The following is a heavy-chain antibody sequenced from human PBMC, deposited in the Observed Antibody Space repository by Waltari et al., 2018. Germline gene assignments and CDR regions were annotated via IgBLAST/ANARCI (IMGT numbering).Heavy chain of an antibody. Sequence: QVQLQESGPGLVKPSETLSLTCAVSGYSISSGYYWGWTRPPPGKGLEWIGSIYHSGSTYYNPSLKSRVTISVDTSKNQFSLKLSSVTAADTAVYYCARLTLDDFWSGYYPNWGQGTLVTVSS. CDR1: GYSISSGYY. D-gene: IGHD3-3*01. J-gene: IGHJ4*02. V-gene: IGHV4-38-2*01. CDR2: IYHSGST. CDR3: ARLTLDDFWSGYYPN.